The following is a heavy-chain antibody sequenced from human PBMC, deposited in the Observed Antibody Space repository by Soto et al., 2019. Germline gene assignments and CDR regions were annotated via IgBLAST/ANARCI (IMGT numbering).Heavy chain of an antibody. J-gene: IGHJ3*01. Sequence: EVQLVESGGGLVRHGGSLRLSCAASGFTFSYYWMHWVRQAPGKGLVWVSRIHSDGSSTTYADFVKGRFIISSDNARNTVDLQMNSVRVEDTAVYYCARGDRGAFDLWGQGTVVTFSS. V-gene: IGHV3-74*01. CDR2: IHSDGSST. CDR3: ARGDRGAFDL. D-gene: IGHD1-26*01. CDR1: GFTFSYYW.